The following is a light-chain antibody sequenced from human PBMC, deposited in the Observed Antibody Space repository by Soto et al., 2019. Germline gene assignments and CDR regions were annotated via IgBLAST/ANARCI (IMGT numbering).Light chain of an antibody. V-gene: IGKV1-39*01. CDR3: QQSYSTPYT. Sequence: QMTQSPSSLSASVGDRVTITCRASQRIGTYLNWYQQRPGKAPKLLISPISTLQRGVPSRFSGSGSGTDFTLTITGLPPEDFATYYCQQSYSTPYTFGQGTKLEIK. CDR2: PIS. J-gene: IGKJ2*01. CDR1: QRIGTY.